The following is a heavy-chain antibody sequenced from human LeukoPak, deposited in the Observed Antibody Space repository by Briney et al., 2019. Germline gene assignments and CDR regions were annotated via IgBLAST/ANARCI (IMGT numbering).Heavy chain of an antibody. D-gene: IGHD2-8*01. CDR2: IGGGDT. J-gene: IGHJ4*02. Sequence: GGSLRLSCSASGFTFRNFAFSWVRQAPGKGLEWVSSIGGGDTHYADSVTARFTISRDDSRSTVDLQMSSLRAEDTAVYYCAKDGQSFNSMYDYFDSWGQGTLVTVSS. V-gene: IGHV3-23*01. CDR3: AKDGQSFNSMYDYFDS. CDR1: GFTFRNFA.